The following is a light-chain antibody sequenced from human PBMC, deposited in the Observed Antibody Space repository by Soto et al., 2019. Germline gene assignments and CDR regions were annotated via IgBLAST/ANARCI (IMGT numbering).Light chain of an antibody. CDR1: QSVISN. V-gene: IGKV3-15*01. CDR3: QYYNNWLGA. CDR2: GAS. Sequence: EIFVTQSPAILSVSPEESVTLSCRASQSVISNLAWYQQKLGQAPRLLIYGASTRASGIPARFSGSGSGTELFLTISRLQSEDLAVYYCQYYNNWLGAFGGGTKVEIK. J-gene: IGKJ4*01.